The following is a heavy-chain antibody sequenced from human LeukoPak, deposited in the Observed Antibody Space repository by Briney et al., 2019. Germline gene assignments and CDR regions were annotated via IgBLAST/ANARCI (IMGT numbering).Heavy chain of an antibody. J-gene: IGHJ5*02. CDR2: IYYSGST. CDR1: GGSISSYY. V-gene: IGHV4-59*01. CDR3: ARFIVVVPAAIVGWFDP. Sequence: SETLSLTCTVSGGSISSYYWSWIRQPPGKGLEWIGHIYYSGSTNYNPSLKSRVTISVDTSKNQFSLKLSSVTAADTAVYYCARFIVVVPAAIVGWFDPWGQGTLVTVSS. D-gene: IGHD2-2*01.